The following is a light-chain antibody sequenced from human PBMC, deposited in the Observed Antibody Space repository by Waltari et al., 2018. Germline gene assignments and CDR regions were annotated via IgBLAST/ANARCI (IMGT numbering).Light chain of an antibody. CDR1: QSVSRT. J-gene: IGKJ1*01. Sequence: EIVLTQSPGTLPLSPGDRATLSGRVSQSVSRTLAWYQQKPGQAPSRLIYGASIRATGIPGRFSGSGSGTDFSLTISRLEPEDFAVYYCQHYVTLPVTFGQGTKVEIK. CDR3: QHYVTLPVT. V-gene: IGKV3-20*01. CDR2: GAS.